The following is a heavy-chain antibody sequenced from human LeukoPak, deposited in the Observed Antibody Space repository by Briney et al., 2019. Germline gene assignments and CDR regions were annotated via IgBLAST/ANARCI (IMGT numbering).Heavy chain of an antibody. D-gene: IGHD6-6*01. CDR3: ARGGTGSIAARPASYMDV. CDR1: GGSFSGYY. CDR2: INHSGST. Sequence: PSETLSLTCAVYGGSFSGYYWSWIRQPLGKGLEWIGEINHSGSTNYNPSLKSRVTISVDTSKNQFSLKLSSVTAADTAVYYCARGGTGSIAARPASYMDVWGKGTAVTVSS. V-gene: IGHV4-34*01. J-gene: IGHJ6*03.